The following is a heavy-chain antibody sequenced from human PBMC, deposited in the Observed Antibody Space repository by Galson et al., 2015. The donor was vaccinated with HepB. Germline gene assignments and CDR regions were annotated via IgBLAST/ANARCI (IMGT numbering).Heavy chain of an antibody. D-gene: IGHD1-1*01. J-gene: IGHJ4*02. CDR2: LSGSGDGI. Sequence: SVRLSCAPSGLSFSSHLMDWCRQAAGKGLEWVANLSGSGDGILYADSVKGRFIISRDNPKNSLHLQMNSLRVDDTAVYYCARDGHNENDIDYWGQGTLVTVSS. CDR3: ARDGHNENDIDY. CDR1: GLSFSSHL. V-gene: IGHV3-11*01.